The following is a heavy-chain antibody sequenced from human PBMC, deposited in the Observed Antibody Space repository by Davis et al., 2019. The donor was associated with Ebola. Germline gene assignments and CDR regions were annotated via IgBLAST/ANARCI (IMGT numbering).Heavy chain of an antibody. D-gene: IGHD4-17*01. V-gene: IGHV3-7*01. J-gene: IGHJ5*02. CDR2: IKQDGSEK. CDR1: GFPFSSYW. Sequence: PGGSLRLSCAASGFPFSSYWMSWVRQAPGKGLEWVANIKQDGSEKYYVDSVKGRFTISRDNAKNSLYLQMNSLRAEDTAVYYCARDATVQVPVGWFDPWGQGTLVTVSS. CDR3: ARDATVQVPVGWFDP.